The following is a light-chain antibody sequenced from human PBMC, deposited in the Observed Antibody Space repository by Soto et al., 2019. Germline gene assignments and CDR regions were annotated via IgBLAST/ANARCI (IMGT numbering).Light chain of an antibody. CDR2: GAS. J-gene: IGKJ5*01. CDR1: QSISSK. CDR3: QEYDKWFSIS. V-gene: IGKV3-15*01. Sequence: EIVVTQSPATLSVSPGERAVLSCKASQSISSKLAWYQQKPGQAPRLLIYGASIRATGIPARFSGSGSGTDFTLTISSVQSEDFAVYYCQEYDKWFSISCGQGTRLEIK.